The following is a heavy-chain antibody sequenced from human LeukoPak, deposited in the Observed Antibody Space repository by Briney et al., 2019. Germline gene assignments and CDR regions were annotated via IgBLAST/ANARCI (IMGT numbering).Heavy chain of an antibody. D-gene: IGHD4-23*01. CDR3: ARHSLDGRWYPFHI. CDR2: IYPGDSDN. Sequence: GASLKGSCKGSGYSFTSYWIGWVGHMPGKGLEWMGIIYPGDSDNRYSPSFQGQVTISTDKSISTAYLQWSSLKASDVAMYYCARHSLDGRWYPFHIWGQGTMVTVSS. J-gene: IGHJ3*02. V-gene: IGHV5-51*01. CDR1: GYSFTSYW.